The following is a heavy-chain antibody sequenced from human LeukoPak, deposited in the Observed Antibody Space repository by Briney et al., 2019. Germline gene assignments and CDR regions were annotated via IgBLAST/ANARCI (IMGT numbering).Heavy chain of an antibody. D-gene: IGHD3-22*01. CDR2: ISGSGGST. Sequence: GGSLRLSCAASGFTFSSYAMSWVRQAPGKGLEWVSAISGSGGSTYYADSVKGRFTISRDNSKNTLYLQMNSLRAEDTAVYYCAKDYYDSSGYYENDPYYYYMDVWGKGTTVTVSS. V-gene: IGHV3-23*01. CDR1: GFTFSSYA. J-gene: IGHJ6*03. CDR3: AKDYYDSSGYYENDPYYYYMDV.